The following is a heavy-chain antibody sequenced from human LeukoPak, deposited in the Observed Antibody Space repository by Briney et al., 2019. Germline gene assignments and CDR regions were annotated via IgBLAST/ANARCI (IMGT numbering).Heavy chain of an antibody. J-gene: IGHJ4*02. CDR1: GGTFSSYA. CDR2: TIPIFGTA. V-gene: IGHV1-69*05. Sequence: SVKVSCKASGGTFSSYAISWVRQAPGQGLEWMGRTIPIFGTANYAQKFQGRVTITTDESTSTAYMELSSLRSEDTAVYYCARDLSYCGGDCFRGGFDYWGQGTLVTVSS. CDR3: ARDLSYCGGDCFRGGFDY. D-gene: IGHD2-21*02.